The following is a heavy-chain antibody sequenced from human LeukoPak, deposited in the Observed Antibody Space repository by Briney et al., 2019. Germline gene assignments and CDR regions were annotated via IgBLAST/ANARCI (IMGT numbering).Heavy chain of an antibody. D-gene: IGHD3-16*01. CDR3: TTRSCGAGACSSSFYYYYGLHF. J-gene: IGHJ6*02. CDR2: IIPIFGTA. CDR1: GDSISKFA. V-gene: IGHV1-69*01. Sequence: ASVKVSCKASGDSISKFAVSWVRQAPGQGLQWMGGIIPIFGTADYAQKFQGRVTTTADEATSTTYMELSSLKSEDTAIYYCTTRSCGAGACSSSFYYYYGLHFWGQGTTVSVSS.